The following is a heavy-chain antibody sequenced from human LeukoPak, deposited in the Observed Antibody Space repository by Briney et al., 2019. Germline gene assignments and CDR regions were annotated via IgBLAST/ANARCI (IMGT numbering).Heavy chain of an antibody. CDR2: ISAYNGNT. CDR1: GYTFTSYD. D-gene: IGHD1-26*01. CDR3: AGLSGSYLEESFDY. Sequence: ASVKVSCKASGYTFTSYDINWVRQAPGQGLEWMGWISAYNGNTNYAQKLQGRVTMTTDTSTSTAYMELRSLRSDDTAVYYCAGLSGSYLEESFDYWGQGTLVTVSS. V-gene: IGHV1-18*01. J-gene: IGHJ4*02.